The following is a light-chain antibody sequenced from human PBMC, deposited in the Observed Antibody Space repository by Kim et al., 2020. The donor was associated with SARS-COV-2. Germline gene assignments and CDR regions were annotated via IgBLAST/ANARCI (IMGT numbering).Light chain of an antibody. CDR1: SLRSYY. Sequence: ALSHTVRITCQGDSLRSYYASWYQQKPGQAPVRVIYGKNNRPSGIPDRFSGSSSGNTASLTITGAQAEDEADYYCNSRNSSGNHYVFGTGTKVTVL. CDR2: GKN. V-gene: IGLV3-19*01. CDR3: NSRNSSGNHYV. J-gene: IGLJ1*01.